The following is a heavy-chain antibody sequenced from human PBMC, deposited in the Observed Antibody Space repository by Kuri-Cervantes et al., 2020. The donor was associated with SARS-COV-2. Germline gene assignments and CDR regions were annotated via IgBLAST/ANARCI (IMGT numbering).Heavy chain of an antibody. J-gene: IGHJ3*02. CDR1: GFTFSSYA. D-gene: IGHD2-15*01. Sequence: GGSLRLSCAASGFTFSSYAMHWVRQTPGKGLEWVAVISYDGSNKYYADSVKGRFTISRDNSKNTLYLQMNSLRAEDTAVYYCARPQGYCSGGSCPDASDIWGQGTTVTVSS. CDR2: ISYDGSNK. V-gene: IGHV3-30-3*01. CDR3: ARPQGYCSGGSCPDASDI.